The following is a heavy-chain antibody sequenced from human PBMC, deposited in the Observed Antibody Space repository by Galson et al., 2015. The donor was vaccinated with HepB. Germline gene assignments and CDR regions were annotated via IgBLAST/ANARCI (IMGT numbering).Heavy chain of an antibody. CDR3: ARGGYYDSSLGDAFDI. D-gene: IGHD3-22*01. V-gene: IGHV4-31*03. CDR1: GGSISSGDYF. Sequence: TLSLTCTVSGGSISSGDYFWCWIRQHPGKGLEWIGYISYTESTYYNPSLESRLTMSLDMSKNQFSLNLRSVTAADTAVYYCARGGYYDSSLGDAFDIWGQGTMVTVSS. J-gene: IGHJ3*02. CDR2: ISYTEST.